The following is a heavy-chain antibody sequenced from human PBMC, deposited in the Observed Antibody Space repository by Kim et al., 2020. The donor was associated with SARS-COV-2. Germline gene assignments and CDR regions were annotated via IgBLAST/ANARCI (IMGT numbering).Heavy chain of an antibody. Sequence: LAGVYGIPYNGSKKYYAYPLEGRYTISRDNSKNTLYLQMNSLRADDTAVYYCAQLGSDGHGGLDYWGQGT. CDR3: AQLGSDGHGGLDY. V-gene: IGHV3-30*18. D-gene: IGHD2-15*01. CDR2: IPYNGSKK. J-gene: IGHJ4*02.